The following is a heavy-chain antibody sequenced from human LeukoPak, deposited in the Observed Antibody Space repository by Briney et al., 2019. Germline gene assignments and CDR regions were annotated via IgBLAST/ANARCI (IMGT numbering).Heavy chain of an antibody. CDR2: ISSNGGST. CDR1: GFTFSDYY. J-gene: IGHJ4*02. D-gene: IGHD5-24*01. V-gene: IGHV3-23*01. CDR3: AKGYVSGDGYWDFDY. Sequence: GGSLRLSCAASGFTFSDYYMSWIRQAPGKGLEWVSAISSNGGSTHYADSVKGRFTISRDNSKNTVDLQMNSLRVEDTAVYYCAKGYVSGDGYWDFDYWGQGTLVTVSS.